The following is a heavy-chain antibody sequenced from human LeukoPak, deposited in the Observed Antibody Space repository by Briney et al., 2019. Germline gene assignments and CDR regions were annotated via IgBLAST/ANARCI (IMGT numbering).Heavy chain of an antibody. Sequence: PGGSLRLSCAASGFTFSSYAMSWVRQAPGRGLEWVSAISGSGGSTYYADSVKGRFTISRDNSKNTLYLQMNSLRAEDTAVYYCAKDLDSSVYYFDYWGQGTLVTVSS. CDR3: AKDLDSSVYYFDY. D-gene: IGHD3-22*01. CDR1: GFTFSSYA. V-gene: IGHV3-23*01. CDR2: ISGSGGST. J-gene: IGHJ4*02.